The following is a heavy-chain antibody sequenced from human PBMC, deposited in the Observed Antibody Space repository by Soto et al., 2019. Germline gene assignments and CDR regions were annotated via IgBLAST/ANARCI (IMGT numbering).Heavy chain of an antibody. D-gene: IGHD2-21*02. CDR3: AKGGTYCGGDCYSHYYGMDV. Sequence: SLRLSCAASGFSFSSYAMSWVRQAPGKGLEWVSAISGSGGSTYYADSVKGRFTISRDNSKNTLYLQMNSLRAEDTAVYYCAKGGTYCGGDCYSHYYGMDVWGQGTTVTVSS. CDR2: ISGSGGST. CDR1: GFSFSSYA. J-gene: IGHJ6*02. V-gene: IGHV3-23*01.